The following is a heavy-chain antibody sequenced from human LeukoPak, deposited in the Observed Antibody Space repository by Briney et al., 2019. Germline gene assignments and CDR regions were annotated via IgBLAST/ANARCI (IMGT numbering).Heavy chain of an antibody. Sequence: SETLSLTCTVSGGSISSYYWSWIRQPPGKGLEWIGEINHSGSTNYNPSLKSRVTISVDTSKNQFSLKLSSVTAADTAVYYCARHSTFFGVVIIKGRVRGPFDYWGQRTLVTVSS. CDR3: ARHSTFFGVVIIKGRVRGPFDY. D-gene: IGHD3-3*01. J-gene: IGHJ4*02. V-gene: IGHV4-34*01. CDR1: GGSISSYY. CDR2: INHSGST.